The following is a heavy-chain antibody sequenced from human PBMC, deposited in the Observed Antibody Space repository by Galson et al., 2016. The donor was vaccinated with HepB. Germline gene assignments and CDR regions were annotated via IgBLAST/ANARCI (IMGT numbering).Heavy chain of an antibody. D-gene: IGHD6-19*01. V-gene: IGHV1-46*01. CDR2: INPSDGYT. CDR1: GYTLTSYH. CDR3: ARDSGGWACDH. J-gene: IGHJ4*02. Sequence: SVKVSCKASGYTLTSYHMHWVRQAPGQGLEWMGIINPSDGYTAYAQKFQGRVTMTRDTSTSTVYIELSSLRSDDTAVYSCARDSGGWACDHWGQGTLVTVSS.